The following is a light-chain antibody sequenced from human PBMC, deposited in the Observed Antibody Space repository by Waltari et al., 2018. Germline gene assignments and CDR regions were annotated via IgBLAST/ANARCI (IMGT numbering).Light chain of an antibody. CDR2: TNS. J-gene: IGLJ2*01. V-gene: IGLV1-44*01. Sequence: QSVLTQPPPTSGTPGQTVTTTCSGSNPHIGNHAVNWYHQVPGAAPKLLIHTNSQRPSGVPDRISGAKAGTSGSLAISGLQSEDEADYYCSTWDDSLNAAIFGGGTKLTVL. CDR1: NPHIGNHA. CDR3: STWDDSLNAAI.